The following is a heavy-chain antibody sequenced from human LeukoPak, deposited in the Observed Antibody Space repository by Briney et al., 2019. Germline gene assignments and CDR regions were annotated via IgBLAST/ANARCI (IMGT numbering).Heavy chain of an antibody. CDR3: AKNYGSGSYPPFDP. Sequence: GGSLRLSCTASGFTFGDYVMSWFRQAPGKGLEWVGFIRSKAYGGTTEYAASVKGRFTISRDDSKSIAYLQMNSLKTEDTAVYYCAKNYGSGSYPPFDPWGQGTLVTVSS. J-gene: IGHJ5*02. CDR2: IRSKAYGGTT. CDR1: GFTFGDYV. D-gene: IGHD3-10*01. V-gene: IGHV3-49*03.